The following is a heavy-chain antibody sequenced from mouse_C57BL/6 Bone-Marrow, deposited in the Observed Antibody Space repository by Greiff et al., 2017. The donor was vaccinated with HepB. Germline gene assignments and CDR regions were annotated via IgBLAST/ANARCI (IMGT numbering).Heavy chain of an antibody. CDR3: ARGYGLFDY. V-gene: IGHV1-64*01. Sequence: QVQLQQPGAELVKPGASVKLSCKASGYTFTSYWMHWVKQRPGQGLEWIGMIHPNSGSTNYNEKCKSKATLTVDKSSSTAYMQLSSLTSEDSAVYYCARGYGLFDYWGQGTTLTVSS. D-gene: IGHD1-1*01. CDR1: GYTFTSYW. CDR2: IHPNSGST. J-gene: IGHJ2*01.